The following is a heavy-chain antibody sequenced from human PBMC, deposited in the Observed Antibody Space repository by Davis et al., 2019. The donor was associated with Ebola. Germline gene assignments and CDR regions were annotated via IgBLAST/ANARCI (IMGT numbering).Heavy chain of an antibody. D-gene: IGHD6-19*01. J-gene: IGHJ4*02. CDR1: GFTFSSYA. Sequence: GESLKISCAASGFTFSSYAMHWVRQAPGKGLEWVAVISYDGSNKCYADSVKGRFTISRDNSKNTLDLQMNSPRDEDTAVYYCASIKGYSSGWPFDSWGQGTLVTVSS. CDR2: ISYDGSNK. V-gene: IGHV3-30-3*01. CDR3: ASIKGYSSGWPFDS.